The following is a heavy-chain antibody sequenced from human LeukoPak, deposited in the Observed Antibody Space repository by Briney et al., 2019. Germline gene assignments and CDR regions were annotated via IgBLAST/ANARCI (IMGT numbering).Heavy chain of an antibody. V-gene: IGHV3-48*01. CDR1: GFTFSTYS. J-gene: IGHJ4*02. D-gene: IGHD1-26*01. CDR3: ARDRVGAY. Sequence: GGSLRLSCAASGFTFSTYSMNWVRQAPGKGLEWLSYITSSSSTIYYADSVQGRFTISRDNAKSSLYLHMNSLRVEDTAVYYCARDRVGAYWGQGTLVTVPS. CDR2: ITSSSSTI.